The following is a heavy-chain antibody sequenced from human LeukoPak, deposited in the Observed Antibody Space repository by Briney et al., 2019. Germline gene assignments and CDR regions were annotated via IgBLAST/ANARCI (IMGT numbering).Heavy chain of an antibody. Sequence: SVRVSCKASGGTFSSYAISWVRQAPGQGREWMGRIIPILGIANYAQKFQGRVTITADKSTSTAYMELSSLRSEDTAVYYRARGEVITPTFDYWGQGTLVTVSS. CDR2: IIPILGIA. V-gene: IGHV1-69*04. CDR3: ARGEVITPTFDY. D-gene: IGHD3-22*01. J-gene: IGHJ4*02. CDR1: GGTFSSYA.